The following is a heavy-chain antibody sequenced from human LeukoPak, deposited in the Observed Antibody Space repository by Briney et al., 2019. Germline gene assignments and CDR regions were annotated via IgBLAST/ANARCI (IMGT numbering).Heavy chain of an antibody. CDR1: GFTFSDYY. CDR3: ARGLYGSGSYDVFDI. V-gene: IGHV3-11*04. D-gene: IGHD3-10*01. J-gene: IGHJ3*02. Sequence: GGSLRLSCAASGFTFSDYYMSWIRQAPGKGLEWVSYISSGGRTIYYADSVKGRFTMSRDNAKNSLYLQMNSLRAEDTAVYYCARGLYGSGSYDVFDIWGQGTLVTVSS. CDR2: ISSGGRTI.